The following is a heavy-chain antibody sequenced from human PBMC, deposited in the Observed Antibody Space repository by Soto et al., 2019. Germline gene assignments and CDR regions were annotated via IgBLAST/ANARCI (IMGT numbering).Heavy chain of an antibody. D-gene: IGHD3-22*01. CDR2: IDPSDSYT. CDR3: ATRRLIVIDNYGMDV. J-gene: IGHJ6*02. V-gene: IGHV5-10-1*01. CDR1: GYSFNSYW. Sequence: PGESLKISCQGSGYSFNSYWISWVRQMPGKGLEWMGRIDPSDSYTNYSPSFQGHVTISADKSISTAYLQWSSLKASDTAMYYCATRRLIVIDNYGMDVWGQGTTVTVSS.